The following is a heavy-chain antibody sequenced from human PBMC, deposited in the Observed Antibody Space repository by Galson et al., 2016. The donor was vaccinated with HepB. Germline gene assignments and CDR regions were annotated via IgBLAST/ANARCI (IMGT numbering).Heavy chain of an antibody. D-gene: IGHD3-10*01. J-gene: IGHJ4*02. CDR3: AREGANGSGSY. Sequence: SLRLSCAASGFTFSSYSMNWVRQAPGKGLEWVSYISSSSTSIYYADSVKGRFTISRDTAKNSLYLQMDSLRDKDTAVYYCAREGANGSGSYWGQGTLVTVSS. CDR1: GFTFSSYS. CDR2: ISSSSTSI. V-gene: IGHV3-48*02.